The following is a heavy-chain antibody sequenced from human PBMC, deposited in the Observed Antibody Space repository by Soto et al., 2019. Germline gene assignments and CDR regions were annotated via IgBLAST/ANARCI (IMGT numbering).Heavy chain of an antibody. J-gene: IGHJ4*02. Sequence: SVKVSCKASGGTFSSYAISWVRQAPGQGLEWMGGIIPIFGTANYAQKFQGRVTITADKSTSTAYMELSSLRSQDTAVYYCACDNGVLRFLEWPPDSWGQGTLVTVSS. CDR1: GGTFSSYA. D-gene: IGHD3-3*01. V-gene: IGHV1-69*06. CDR2: IIPIFGTA. CDR3: ACDNGVLRFLEWPPDS.